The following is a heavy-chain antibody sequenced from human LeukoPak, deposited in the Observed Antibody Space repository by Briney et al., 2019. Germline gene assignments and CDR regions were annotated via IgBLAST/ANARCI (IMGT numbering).Heavy chain of an antibody. J-gene: IGHJ4*02. D-gene: IGHD5-12*01. Sequence: GGTLRLSCAGSGVTLSSDWVHWVRQVPGKGLVWVARISRESDGSGTNYADSVKGRFSISRDRATNTVHLQMNSLRAEDTAVYYCAKDTVASSFDHWGQGTLVTVSS. V-gene: IGHV3-74*01. CDR3: AKDTVASSFDH. CDR2: ISRESDGSGT. CDR1: GVTLSSDW.